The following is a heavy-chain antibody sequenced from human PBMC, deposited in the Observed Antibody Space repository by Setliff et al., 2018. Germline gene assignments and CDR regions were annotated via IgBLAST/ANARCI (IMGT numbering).Heavy chain of an antibody. V-gene: IGHV5-51*01. J-gene: IGHJ6*03. CDR3: ARQARGYYYDSSGYYRASPGYYYMDV. CDR1: GYSFTSYW. D-gene: IGHD3-22*01. CDR2: IYPGDSDT. Sequence: PGESLKISCKGSGYSFTSYWIGWVRQMPGKGLEWMGIIYPGDSDTRYSPSSQGQVTISADKSISTAYLQWSSLKASDTAVYYCARQARGYYYDSSGYYRASPGYYYMDVWGKGTTVTVSS.